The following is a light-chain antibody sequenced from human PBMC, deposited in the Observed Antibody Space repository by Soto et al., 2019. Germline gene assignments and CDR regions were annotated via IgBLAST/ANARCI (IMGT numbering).Light chain of an antibody. CDR2: TTS. Sequence: AIQMTQSPSYLSASVGDTVTITCRASQDIRSYLGWFQQKPGKAPKLLISTTSTLQSGVPSRFSGSGSSTEFTLTITSLQPEDFAYYYCLQDYTHLGAFGQGTKVEVK. J-gene: IGKJ1*01. V-gene: IGKV1-6*01. CDR3: LQDYTHLGA. CDR1: QDIRSY.